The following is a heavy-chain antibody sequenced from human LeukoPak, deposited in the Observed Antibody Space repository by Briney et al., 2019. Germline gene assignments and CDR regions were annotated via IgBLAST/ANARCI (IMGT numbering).Heavy chain of an antibody. CDR3: TTHYYDSSGYHYGAFDY. CDR2: VRSRANSYAT. CDR1: GFTFSGSA. V-gene: IGHV3-73*01. Sequence: GGSLRLSCAASGFTFSGSAMHWVRQASGKGLEWVGRVRSRANSYATTYAASVKGRFSISRDDSKNTASLEMNSLKTEDTAVYYCTTHYYDSSGYHYGAFDYWGQGTLVTVSS. D-gene: IGHD3-22*01. J-gene: IGHJ4*02.